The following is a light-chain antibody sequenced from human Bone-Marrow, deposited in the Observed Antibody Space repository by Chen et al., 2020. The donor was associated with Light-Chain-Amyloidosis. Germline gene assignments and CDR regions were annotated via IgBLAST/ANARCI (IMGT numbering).Light chain of an antibody. CDR1: QSPLHRYGFHY. CDR3: MQSRQIPPT. J-gene: IGKJ2*01. V-gene: IGKV2-28*01. Sequence: LVMTXXPLSLXXTPGEPASISCRSSQSPLHRYGFHYLDWYVQKPGQSPKLRISLXXNRASXXPDRFSGSXSGRDXTLTIRRVEAEDVXVYYCMQSRQIPPTFGQGTKLEIK. CDR2: LXX.